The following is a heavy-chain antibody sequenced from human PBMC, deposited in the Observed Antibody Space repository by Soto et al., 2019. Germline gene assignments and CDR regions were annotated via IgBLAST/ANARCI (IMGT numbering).Heavy chain of an antibody. V-gene: IGHV5-51*01. J-gene: IGHJ6*02. Sequence: GESLKISCKGSGYSFTSYWIGWVRQMPGKGLEWMGIIYPGDSDTRYSPSFQGQVTISADKSISTAYLQWSSLKASDTAMYYCASRSGSYPNYYYGMDVWGQGTTVTVSS. CDR2: IYPGDSDT. D-gene: IGHD3-10*01. CDR3: ASRSGSYPNYYYGMDV. CDR1: GYSFTSYW.